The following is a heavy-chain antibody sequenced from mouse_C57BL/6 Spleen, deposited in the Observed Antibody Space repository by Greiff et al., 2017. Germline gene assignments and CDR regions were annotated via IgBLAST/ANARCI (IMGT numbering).Heavy chain of an antibody. CDR1: GFSLTSYG. J-gene: IGHJ4*01. CDR3: ARRGSNYERGAMDY. Sequence: QVQLKESGPGLVQPSQSLSITCTVSGFSLTSYGVHWVRQSPGKGLEWLGVIWSGGSTDYNAAFISRLSVSKDNSKSQVFFKMNSLQADDTAIYYCARRGSNYERGAMDYWGQGTSVTVSS. CDR2: IWSGGST. V-gene: IGHV2-2*01. D-gene: IGHD2-5*01.